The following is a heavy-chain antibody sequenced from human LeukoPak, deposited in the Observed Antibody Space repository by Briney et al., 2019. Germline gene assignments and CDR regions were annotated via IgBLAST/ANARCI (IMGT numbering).Heavy chain of an antibody. D-gene: IGHD5-18*01. Sequence: GSLRLSCAASGFTFSSYSMNWVRQPPGKGLEWIGEIYHSGSTNYNPSLKSRVTISVDKSKNQFSLKLRSVTAADTAVYYCAREGEDTDSNWGQGTMVTVS. CDR3: AREGEDTDSN. J-gene: IGHJ3*01. V-gene: IGHV4-4*02. CDR1: GFTFSSYSM. CDR2: IYHSGST.